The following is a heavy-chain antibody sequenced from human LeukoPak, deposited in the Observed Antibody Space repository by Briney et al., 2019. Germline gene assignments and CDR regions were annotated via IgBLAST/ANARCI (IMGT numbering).Heavy chain of an antibody. CDR1: GGSFSGYY. Sequence: PSETLSLTCAVYGGSFSGYYWSWIRQPPGKGLEWIGEINHSGSTNYNPSLKSRVTISVDTSKNQFSLKLSSVTAADTAVYYCARAGVLYYYGSGKRGMDVWGQGTTVTASS. CDR2: INHSGST. D-gene: IGHD3-10*01. CDR3: ARAGVLYYYGSGKRGMDV. V-gene: IGHV4-34*01. J-gene: IGHJ6*02.